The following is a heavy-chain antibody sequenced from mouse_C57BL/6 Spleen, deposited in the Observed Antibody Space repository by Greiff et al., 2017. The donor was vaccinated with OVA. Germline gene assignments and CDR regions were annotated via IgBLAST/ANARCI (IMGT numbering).Heavy chain of an antibody. CDR3: TIFTTVVVPYAMDY. CDR2: IDPETGGT. J-gene: IGHJ4*01. CDR1: GYTFTDYE. V-gene: IGHV1-15*01. D-gene: IGHD1-1*01. Sequence: QVQLQQSGAELVRPGASVTLSCKASGYTFTDYEMHWVKQTPVHGLEWIGAIDPETGGTAYNQKFKGKAILTADKSSSTAYMELRSLTSEDSAVYYCTIFTTVVVPYAMDYWGQGTSVTVSS.